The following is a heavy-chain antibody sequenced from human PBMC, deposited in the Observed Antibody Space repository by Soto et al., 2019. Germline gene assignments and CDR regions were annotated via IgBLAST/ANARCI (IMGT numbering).Heavy chain of an antibody. CDR3: ASLRHSPSYYYYYGMDV. CDR1: GYTFTSYA. J-gene: IGHJ6*02. V-gene: IGHV1-3*01. D-gene: IGHD5-18*01. CDR2: INAGNGNT. Sequence: QVQLVQSGAEVKKPGASVKVSCKASGYTFTSYAMHWVRQAPGQRLEWMGWINAGNGNTKYSQKFQGRXTXTXXTSASTAYMELSSPRSEDTAVYYCASLRHSPSYYYYYGMDVWGQGTTVTVSS.